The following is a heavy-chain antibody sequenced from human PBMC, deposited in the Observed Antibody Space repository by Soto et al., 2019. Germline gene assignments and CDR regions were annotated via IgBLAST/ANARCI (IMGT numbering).Heavy chain of an antibody. CDR2: IYHSGST. D-gene: IGHD5-12*01. J-gene: IGHJ4*02. Sequence: QVQLQESGPGLGKPSGTLSLTCAVSGGSISSSNWWSWVRQPPGKGAEWIGEIYHSGSTNYNPSLKSRVTISRDKSKNQFSLKLSSVTAADTAVYYCARSELEMATITGGNYFDYWGQGTLVTVSS. V-gene: IGHV4-4*02. CDR1: GGSISSSNW. CDR3: ARSELEMATITGGNYFDY.